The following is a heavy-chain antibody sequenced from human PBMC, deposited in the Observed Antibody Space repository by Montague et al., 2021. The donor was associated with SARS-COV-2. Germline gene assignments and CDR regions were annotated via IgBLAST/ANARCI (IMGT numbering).Heavy chain of an antibody. CDR2: INHGGST. J-gene: IGHJ6*03. Sequence: SEILSLTCAVHGTSFSGYYWNWIRQPPGKGLEWIGEINHGGSTKYSPSLKSRLTISADTSKNQFSLKLTSVAAADTDVYYCARLRDGVVPSPILGVGPYYSYCYMDVWGRGTTVTVSS. D-gene: IGHD3-10*01. CDR1: GTSFSGYY. CDR3: ARLRDGVVPSPILGVGPYYSYCYMDV. V-gene: IGHV4-34*01.